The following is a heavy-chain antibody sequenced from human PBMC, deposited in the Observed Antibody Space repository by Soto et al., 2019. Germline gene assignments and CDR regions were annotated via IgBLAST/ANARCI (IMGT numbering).Heavy chain of an antibody. V-gene: IGHV3-15*01. Sequence: EVPLVESGGGLVKPGGSLRLSCVVSGISLDSAWINWDRQAPGKGLEWVAQAKRKAAGGAIDYAAPVKGRFTIARDDSRNMAYLQMNSLKIEDTALYYCTTGYGSDWYGWGQGTLVTVSS. CDR1: GISLDSAW. J-gene: IGHJ4*02. CDR3: TTGYGSDWYG. D-gene: IGHD6-19*01. CDR2: AKRKAAGGAI.